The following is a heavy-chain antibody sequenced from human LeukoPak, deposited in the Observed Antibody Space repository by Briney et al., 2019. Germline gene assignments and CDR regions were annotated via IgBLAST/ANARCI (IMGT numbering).Heavy chain of an antibody. J-gene: IGHJ5*02. CDR1: GFTFSSYA. D-gene: IGHD2-2*02. CDR3: AKGGYCSSTSCYTSWFDL. Sequence: PGGSLRLSCAASGFTFSSYAMSWVRQAPGKGLEWVSAISGSGGSTYYADSVKGRFTISRDNSKNTLYLQMNGLRAEDTAVYYCAKGGYCSSTSCYTSWFDLWGQGTLVTVSS. V-gene: IGHV3-23*01. CDR2: ISGSGGST.